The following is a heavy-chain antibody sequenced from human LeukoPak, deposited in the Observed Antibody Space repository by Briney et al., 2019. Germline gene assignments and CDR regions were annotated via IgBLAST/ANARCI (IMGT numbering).Heavy chain of an antibody. CDR1: GYSFTTYW. CDR2: IYPGDSNI. Sequence: GESLKISCKGSGYSFTTYWIGWVRQVPGEGLEWMGVIYPGDSNIRYSPSFQGQVTISADKSISAAYLQWSSLKASDTAMYFCVRSTRKYWYFDLWGRGTLVTVSS. V-gene: IGHV5-51*01. D-gene: IGHD4-17*01. J-gene: IGHJ2*01. CDR3: VRSTRKYWYFDL.